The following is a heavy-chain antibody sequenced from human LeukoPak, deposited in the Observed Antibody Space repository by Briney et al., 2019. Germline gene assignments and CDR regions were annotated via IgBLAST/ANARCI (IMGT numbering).Heavy chain of an antibody. Sequence: GASVKVSCKASGGTFMRHSISWVRQAPGQGLEWMGRIIPILGIANYAQKFQGRVTITADKSTSTAYMELSSLRSEDTAVYYCADRGYSGYDDYYYYGMDVWGQGTTVTVSS. J-gene: IGHJ6*02. CDR2: IIPILGIA. CDR3: ADRGYSGYDDYYYYGMDV. V-gene: IGHV1-69*02. CDR1: GGTFMRHS. D-gene: IGHD5-12*01.